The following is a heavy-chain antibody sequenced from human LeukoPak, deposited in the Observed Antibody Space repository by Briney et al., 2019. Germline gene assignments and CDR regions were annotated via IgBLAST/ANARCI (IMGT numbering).Heavy chain of an antibody. J-gene: IGHJ4*02. V-gene: IGHV3-48*01. CDR2: ISSSSTSI. CDR3: AKRLAMTGTYHFDY. Sequence: GGSLRLSCAASGFTFRSYNMNWVRQAPGKGLEWISFISSSSTSIYYADSVKGRFTVSRDIAKNSLYLQMNSLRAEDTAVYYCAKRLAMTGTYHFDYWGQGTLVTVSS. CDR1: GFTFRSYN. D-gene: IGHD6-19*01.